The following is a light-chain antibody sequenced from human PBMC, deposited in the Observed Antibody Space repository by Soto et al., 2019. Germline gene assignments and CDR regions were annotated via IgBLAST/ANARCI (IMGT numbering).Light chain of an antibody. V-gene: IGLV2-23*03. J-gene: IGLJ2*01. CDR3: CSYARSSTFVV. Sequence: QSALTQPDSVSGSPGQSITISCTGTSSDVGSYNLVSWYQQHPGKAPKLMIYEGSKRPSGVSNRFSGSKSGNTASLTLSGLQAEDEADYYSCSYARSSTFVVFGGGTKLTVL. CDR2: EGS. CDR1: SSDVGSYNL.